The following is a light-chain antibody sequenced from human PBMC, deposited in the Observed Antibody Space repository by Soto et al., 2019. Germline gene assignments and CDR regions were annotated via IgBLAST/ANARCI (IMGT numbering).Light chain of an antibody. J-gene: IGKJ1*01. V-gene: IGKV3-20*01. CDR2: GAS. CDR1: QSVSSSY. Sequence: EIVLTQSPGTLSLSPGERATLSCRASQSVSSSYLAWYQQKPGQAPRLLIYGASSRATGIPDRFSGSGSGTDCPLTSSRLEHEDFAVYYCQQYGSSPWTFGQGTKVEIK. CDR3: QQYGSSPWT.